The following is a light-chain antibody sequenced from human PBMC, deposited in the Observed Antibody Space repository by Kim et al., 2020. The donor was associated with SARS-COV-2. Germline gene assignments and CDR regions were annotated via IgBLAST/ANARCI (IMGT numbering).Light chain of an antibody. Sequence: SYELTQPPSVSVSPGQTASITCSGTKLGDKYAYWYQQKPGQSPVLVIYQHTKRPSGISQRFSGSSSGDTATLTISRAQTMDEADYYCQAWDRSTAVFGGG. CDR1: KLGDKY. V-gene: IGLV3-1*01. J-gene: IGLJ3*02. CDR3: QAWDRSTAV. CDR2: QHT.